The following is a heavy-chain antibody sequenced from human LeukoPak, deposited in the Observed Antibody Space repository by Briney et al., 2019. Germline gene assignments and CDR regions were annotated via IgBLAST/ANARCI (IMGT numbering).Heavy chain of an antibody. Sequence: GGSLRLSCAASGFTFSDYYMSWIRQAPGKGLEWVSYISLSGSTIHYTDSVKGRFTISRDNARDSLFLQMNSLRAEDTAVYYCARERSFYGANLAVDYWGQGTLVTVSS. CDR1: GFTFSDYY. CDR3: ARERSFYGANLAVDY. V-gene: IGHV3-11*01. J-gene: IGHJ4*02. CDR2: ISLSGSTI. D-gene: IGHD4/OR15-4a*01.